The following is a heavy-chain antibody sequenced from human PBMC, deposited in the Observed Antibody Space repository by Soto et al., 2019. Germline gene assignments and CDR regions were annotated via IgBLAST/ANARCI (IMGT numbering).Heavy chain of an antibody. V-gene: IGHV3-23*01. J-gene: IGHJ5*01. CDR2: IDGAGRIT. Sequence: EVQLLESGGGFIQPGGSLRLSCAASGFTPSSSDMSWVRQGPGKGLEWVSTIDGAGRITYYADSVKGRFTIAKDNSKNTLYLQMDSLEADDTAVYYCVKNSAWFHSWGQGALVTVAS. D-gene: IGHD3-10*01. CDR3: VKNSAWFHS. CDR1: GFTPSSSD.